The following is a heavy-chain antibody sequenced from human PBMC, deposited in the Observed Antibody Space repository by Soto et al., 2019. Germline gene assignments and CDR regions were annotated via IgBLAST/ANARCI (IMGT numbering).Heavy chain of an antibody. D-gene: IGHD6-19*01. CDR1: WFSLSSPAVG. Sequence: HITLKESGPTLVKPTQTLTLTCTFSWFSLSSPAVGVNWIRQPPGKALECLALIYWDDDKQYSPSLRSRLTTTKDTYKNQVVLTMTNVDPVDTATYYCAHGSGWLSDYWGQGTLVTVSS. J-gene: IGHJ4*02. CDR2: IYWDDDK. V-gene: IGHV2-5*02. CDR3: AHGSGWLSDY.